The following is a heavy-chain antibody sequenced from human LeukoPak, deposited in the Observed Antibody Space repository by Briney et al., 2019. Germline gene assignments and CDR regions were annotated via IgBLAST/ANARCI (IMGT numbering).Heavy chain of an antibody. CDR2: INHSGST. J-gene: IGHJ5*02. Sequence: SETLSLTCAVYGGSFSGYYWSWIRQPPGKGLEWIGEINHSGSTNYNPSLKSRVTISVDTSKKQFFLKLRSVTAAATAVYYCARGSYYDFWSGTLGWFDPWGQGTLLTVSS. CDR1: GGSFSGYY. CDR3: ARGSYYDFWSGTLGWFDP. D-gene: IGHD3-3*01. V-gene: IGHV4-34*01.